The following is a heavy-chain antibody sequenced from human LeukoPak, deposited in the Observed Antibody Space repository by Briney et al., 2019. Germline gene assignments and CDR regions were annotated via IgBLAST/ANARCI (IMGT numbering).Heavy chain of an antibody. V-gene: IGHV3-23*01. CDR3: AKGGRFLEWFYYMDV. Sequence: GGSLRLSCAASGFTFTSCAMNWVRQAPGKGLEWLSVISGSGGTTYYADSVKGRFTISRDNSKNTLYLQMNSLRAEDTAVYYCAKGGRFLEWFYYMDVWGKGTTVTVSS. CDR1: GFTFTSCA. J-gene: IGHJ6*03. D-gene: IGHD3-3*01. CDR2: ISGSGGTT.